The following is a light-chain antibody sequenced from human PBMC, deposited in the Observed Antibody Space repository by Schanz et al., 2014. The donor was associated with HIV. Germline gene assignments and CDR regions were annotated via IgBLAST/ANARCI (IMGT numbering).Light chain of an antibody. V-gene: IGKV1-5*03. CDR3: QQYNSYSYT. CDR2: KAS. Sequence: DIQMTQSPSTLSASVGDRVTITCRASQSIGNSLAWYQQKPGRAPKLLIYKASSLETGVPSTFSGSGSETEFTLTISSLQTDDFATYYCQQYNSYSYTFGQGTKLDIK. J-gene: IGKJ2*01. CDR1: QSIGNS.